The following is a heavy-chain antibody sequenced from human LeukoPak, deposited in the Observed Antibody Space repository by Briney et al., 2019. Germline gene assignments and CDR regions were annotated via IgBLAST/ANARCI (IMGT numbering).Heavy chain of an antibody. CDR2: IHNSGRT. Sequence: SETLSLTCSVSGGSVSSYYWSWIRQSPGKGLEWIGYIHNSGRTNYNPSLKGRVTGFVDTSKNQVSLRLSSVTAADTAVYYCARHGTISSESYFDYWGQGALVTVSS. CDR1: GGSVSSYY. D-gene: IGHD1-14*01. J-gene: IGHJ4*02. CDR3: ARHGTISSESYFDY. V-gene: IGHV4-59*08.